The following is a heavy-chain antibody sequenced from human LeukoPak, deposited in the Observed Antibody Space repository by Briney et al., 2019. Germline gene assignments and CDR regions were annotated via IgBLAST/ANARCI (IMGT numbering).Heavy chain of an antibody. V-gene: IGHV4-31*03. CDR1: VGSIISGGYY. CDR2: INYSGST. J-gene: IGHJ2*01. CDR3: ARVGSARGWYFDR. D-gene: IGHD2-15*01. Sequence: SETLSLTCTFSVGSIISGGYYWSWLRHQPGKGREWIAYINYSGSTYYNPSLKSRVSTSVNTSKNQFSLKLTSVTAADTAVYYCARVGSARGWYFDRWGRGTLVTVSS.